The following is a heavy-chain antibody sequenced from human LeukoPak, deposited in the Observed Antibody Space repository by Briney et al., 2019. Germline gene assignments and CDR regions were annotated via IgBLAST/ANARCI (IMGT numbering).Heavy chain of an antibody. J-gene: IGHJ4*02. CDR3: VQDWAWGAFGY. Sequence: GGSLRLSCSASGFSFSSYTMTWVRQAPGKGPEWVSIISGGGDTTFYTDSVKGRFTISRDNSKNTLYLQMNSLRVEDTAVYYCVQDWAWGAFGYWGQGTLVTVSS. CDR1: GFSFSSYT. D-gene: IGHD7-27*01. CDR2: ISGGGDTT. V-gene: IGHV3-23*01.